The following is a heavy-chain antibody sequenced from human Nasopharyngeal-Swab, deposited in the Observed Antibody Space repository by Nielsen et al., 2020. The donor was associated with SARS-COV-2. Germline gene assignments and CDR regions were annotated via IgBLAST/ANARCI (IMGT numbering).Heavy chain of an antibody. V-gene: IGHV3-30*18. CDR2: ISYDGSNK. Sequence: GESLKISCAASGFTFSSYGMHWVRQAPGKGLEWVAVISYDGSNKYYADSVKGRFTISRDNSKNTLYLQMNSLRAEDTAVYYCAKNSGYDSFAYWGQGTLVTVSS. CDR1: GFTFSSYG. CDR3: AKNSGYDSFAY. D-gene: IGHD5-12*01. J-gene: IGHJ4*02.